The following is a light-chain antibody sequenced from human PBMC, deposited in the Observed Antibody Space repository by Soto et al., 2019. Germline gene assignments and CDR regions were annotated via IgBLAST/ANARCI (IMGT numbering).Light chain of an antibody. CDR3: LQYHNFPPT. CDR2: AAA. Sequence: DIQMTQSPSSLSASVGDRVTITCQASQDISNSVNWYQQKPGKAPKLLIYAAASLETGVPSRFTGRASGTHFTFTLTSLRPEDLSTYHRLQYHNFPPTFGPGTKVDI. CDR1: QDISNS. J-gene: IGKJ3*01. V-gene: IGKV1-33*01.